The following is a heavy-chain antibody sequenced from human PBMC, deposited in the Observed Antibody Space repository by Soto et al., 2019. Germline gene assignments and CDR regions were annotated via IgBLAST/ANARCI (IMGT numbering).Heavy chain of an antibody. D-gene: IGHD2-15*01. CDR2: ISGSGGST. CDR3: AKDPMVVVPPRHFDY. Sequence: EVQLLESGGGLVQPGGSLRLSCAASGFTFSSYAMSWVRQAPGKGLEWVSAISGSGGSTYYADSVKGRFTISRDNSKNTLYLQMNSLRAEHTAVYYGAKDPMVVVPPRHFDYWGQGTLVTVSS. CDR1: GFTFSSYA. V-gene: IGHV3-23*01. J-gene: IGHJ4*02.